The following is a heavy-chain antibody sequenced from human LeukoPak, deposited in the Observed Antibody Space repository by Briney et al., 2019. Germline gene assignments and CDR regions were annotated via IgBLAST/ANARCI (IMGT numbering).Heavy chain of an antibody. CDR3: AKDRNSVGSSYNY. Sequence: SCKASGYTFTSYYMHWVRQAPGKGLEWVAVISYDGSNKYYADSVKGRFTISRDNSKNTLYLQMNSLRAEDTAVYYCAKDRNSVGSSYNYWGQGTLVTVSS. CDR1: GYTFTSYY. V-gene: IGHV3-30*18. CDR2: ISYDGSNK. J-gene: IGHJ4*02. D-gene: IGHD6-6*01.